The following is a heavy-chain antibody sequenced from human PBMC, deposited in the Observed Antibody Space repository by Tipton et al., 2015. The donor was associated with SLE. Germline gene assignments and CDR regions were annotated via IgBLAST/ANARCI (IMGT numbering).Heavy chain of an antibody. V-gene: IGHV3-48*01. CDR2: ISSRSSTI. CDR3: ARDLPDIVLMVYAIRSGMDV. J-gene: IGHJ6*02. CDR1: GFTFSSYS. D-gene: IGHD2-8*01. Sequence: AVSGFTFSSYSMNWVRQAPGKGLEWVSYISSRSSTIYYADSVKGRFTISRDNAKNSLYLQMNSLRAEDTAVYYCARDLPDIVLMVYAIRSGMDVWGQGTTVTVSS.